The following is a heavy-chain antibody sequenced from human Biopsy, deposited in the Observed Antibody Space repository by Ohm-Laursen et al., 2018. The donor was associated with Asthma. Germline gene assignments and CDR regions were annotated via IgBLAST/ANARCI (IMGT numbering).Heavy chain of an antibody. Sequence: TQTLTLTCTFSGFSLKIGAVGVGWIRQPPGKAPECLAVIYWIDDKYYSPSLRNRLTVSKDTSRNRVVLAMTNMEPRDTATYFCARAIRLEDFLTGSFTSYFDNGGLGTLVSVS. CDR2: IYWIDDK. CDR3: ARAIRLEDFLTGSFTSYFDN. V-gene: IGHV2-5*01. CDR1: GFSLKIGAVG. J-gene: IGHJ4*01. D-gene: IGHD3/OR15-3a*01.